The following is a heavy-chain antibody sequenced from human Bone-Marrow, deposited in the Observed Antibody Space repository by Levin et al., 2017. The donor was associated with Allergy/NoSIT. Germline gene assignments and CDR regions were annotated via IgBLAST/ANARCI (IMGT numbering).Heavy chain of an antibody. D-gene: IGHD2-15*01. V-gene: IGHV4-34*01. CDR1: GGSYSGYS. Sequence: SQTLSLTCAVDGGSYSGYSWSWIRQSPGKGLEWIGEINHSGSSTLNPSLKSRVSISVDTSKDQFSLKLSSVTAADTAVYYCASAWSVVAADSLRLGFRIDYWGQGTLVTVSS. CDR2: INHSGSS. J-gene: IGHJ4*02. CDR3: ASAWSVVAADSLRLGFRIDY.